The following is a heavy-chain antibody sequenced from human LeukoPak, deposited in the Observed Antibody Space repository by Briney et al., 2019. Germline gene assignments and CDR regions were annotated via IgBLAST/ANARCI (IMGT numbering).Heavy chain of an antibody. CDR2: ISYDGSNK. D-gene: IGHD1-26*01. Sequence: GGSLRISCAASGFTFSSYAMHWVRQAPGKGLEWVAVISYDGSNKYYADSVKGRFTISRDNSKNTLYLQMNSLRAEDTAVYYCARDRGSYSAEYFQHWGQGTLVTVSS. V-gene: IGHV3-30-3*01. J-gene: IGHJ1*01. CDR1: GFTFSSYA. CDR3: ARDRGSYSAEYFQH.